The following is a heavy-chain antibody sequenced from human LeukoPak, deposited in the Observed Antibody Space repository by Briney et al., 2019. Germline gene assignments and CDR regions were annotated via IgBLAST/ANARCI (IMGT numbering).Heavy chain of an antibody. CDR3: ARLPPGDLRYFDY. CDR1: GGSISSGDYY. D-gene: IGHD4-17*01. V-gene: IGHV4-30-4*01. Sequence: SETLSLTCTVSGGSISSGDYYWSWIRQPPGKGLEWIGYIYYSGSTYYNPSLKSRVTISVDTSKNQFSLKLSAVTAADTAVYYCARLPPGDLRYFDYWSQGTLVTVSS. CDR2: IYYSGST. J-gene: IGHJ4*02.